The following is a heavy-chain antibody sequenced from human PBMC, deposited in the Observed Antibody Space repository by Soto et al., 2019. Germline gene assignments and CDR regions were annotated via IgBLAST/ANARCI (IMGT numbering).Heavy chain of an antibody. CDR1: GFTFSSYG. CDR2: ISYDGSNK. J-gene: IGHJ3*02. Sequence: PGGSLRLSCAASGFTFSSYGMHWVRQAPGKGLEWAAVISYDGSNKYYADSVKGRFTISRDNSKNTLYLQMNSLRAEDTAVYYCAKGFRSVSYLREASDIWCQGTRVTVSS. V-gene: IGHV3-30*18. CDR3: AKGFRSVSYLREASDI. D-gene: IGHD1-26*01.